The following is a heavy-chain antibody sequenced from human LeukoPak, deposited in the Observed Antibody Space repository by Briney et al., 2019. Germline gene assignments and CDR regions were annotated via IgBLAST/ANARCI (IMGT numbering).Heavy chain of an antibody. J-gene: IGHJ4*02. CDR3: ARRSGGSSKMDY. V-gene: IGHV4-39*01. Sequence: SEILSLTCIVSGGSISSGNYYWGWIRQPPGKGLEWIGNIHYSGSTYYNPSLKSRVTISVDTPKNQFSLKLSSVTAADTAVYYCARRSGGSSKMDYWGQGTLVTVSS. CDR2: IHYSGST. CDR1: GGSISSGNYY. D-gene: IGHD2-15*01.